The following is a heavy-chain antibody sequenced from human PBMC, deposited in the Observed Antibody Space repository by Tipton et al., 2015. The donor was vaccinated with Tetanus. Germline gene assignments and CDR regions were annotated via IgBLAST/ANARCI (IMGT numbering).Heavy chain of an antibody. D-gene: IGHD1-26*01. CDR1: GGSINSGGYY. V-gene: IGHV4-31*03. CDR2: IYFSGST. CDR3: ARDQARGARGWNYFDY. Sequence: TLSLTCTVSGGSINSGGYYWSWIRQHPGKGLEWIGDIYFSGSTYYNPSLSSRVTISVDTSKNHFSLKLNSVTAADTAVYYCARDQARGARGWNYFDYWGQGTLVTVSS. J-gene: IGHJ4*02.